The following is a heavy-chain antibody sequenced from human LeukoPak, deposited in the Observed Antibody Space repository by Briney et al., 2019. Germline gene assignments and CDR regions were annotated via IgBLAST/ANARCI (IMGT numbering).Heavy chain of an antibody. CDR3: VRDAGTRLKYSYGYGDY. Sequence: PGGSLRLSCAASGFTFSSYGMHWVRQAPGKGLGWVAVISYDGSNKYYADSVKGRFTISRDNAKNSLYLQMNSLRAEDTAVYYCVRDAGTRLKYSYGYGDYWGQGSLVTVSS. CDR2: ISYDGSNK. D-gene: IGHD5-18*01. CDR1: GFTFSSYG. V-gene: IGHV3-30*03. J-gene: IGHJ4*02.